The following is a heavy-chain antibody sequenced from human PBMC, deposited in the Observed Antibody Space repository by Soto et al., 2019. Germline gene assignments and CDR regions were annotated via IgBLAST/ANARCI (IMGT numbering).Heavy chain of an antibody. Sequence: SETLSLTCTVSGDSISRYYWSWIRRPPGKGLEWIGYIYYSGSTNYNPSLKSRLTISVDTSKNQFSLKLRSVTAADTAVYYCARHSYYHDRSGYFDFWGQGTQVTVS. CDR1: GDSISRYY. J-gene: IGHJ4*02. CDR2: IYYSGST. D-gene: IGHD3-22*01. V-gene: IGHV4-59*08. CDR3: ARHSYYHDRSGYFDF.